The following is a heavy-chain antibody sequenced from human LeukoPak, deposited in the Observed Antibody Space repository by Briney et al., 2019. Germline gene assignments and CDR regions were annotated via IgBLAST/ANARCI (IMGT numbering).Heavy chain of an antibody. V-gene: IGHV3-23*01. D-gene: IGHD3-10*01. CDR1: GFTFSSYA. CDR3: AKVGVLAGSKYFDY. J-gene: IGHJ4*02. Sequence: GGSLRLSCVASGFTFSSYAMSWVRQAPGKGLEWVSGIYGSGGNPDYADSVKGRFTISRDNSKNSLYLQMNSLRAEDTAVYYCAKVGVLAGSKYFDYWGQGTLVTVSS. CDR2: IYGSGGNP.